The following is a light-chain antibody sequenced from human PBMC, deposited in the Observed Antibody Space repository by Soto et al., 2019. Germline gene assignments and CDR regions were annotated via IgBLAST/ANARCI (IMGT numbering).Light chain of an antibody. CDR3: QQSYSNPFT. CDR1: QSISSF. Sequence: DIQLTQSPSSLSASVGDRVTITCRASQSISSFLNWYQQKPGKAPKLLIYAASNLQSGVPSRFGGSVYGTDFTLTISSLQPEDFATYYCQQSYSNPFTFGQGTKLEIK. J-gene: IGKJ2*01. V-gene: IGKV1-39*01. CDR2: AAS.